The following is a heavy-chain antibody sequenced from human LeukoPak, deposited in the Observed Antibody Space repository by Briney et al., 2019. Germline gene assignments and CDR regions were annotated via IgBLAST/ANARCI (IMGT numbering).Heavy chain of an antibody. CDR3: ARVAAYCGGDCYQNDVFDI. J-gene: IGHJ3*02. CDR2: INHSGST. Sequence: SETLSLTCAVYGGSFSGYYWSWIRQPPGKGLEWIGEINHSGSTNYNPSLKSRVTISVDTSKNQFSLKLSSVTAADTAVYYCARVAAYCGGDCYQNDVFDIWGQGTMVTVSS. V-gene: IGHV4-34*01. CDR1: GGSFSGYY. D-gene: IGHD2-21*02.